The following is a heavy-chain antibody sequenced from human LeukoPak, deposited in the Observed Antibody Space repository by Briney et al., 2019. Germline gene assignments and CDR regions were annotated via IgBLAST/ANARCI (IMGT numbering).Heavy chain of an antibody. J-gene: IGHJ4*02. CDR2: ISGSGGST. CDR1: GFTSSSYA. CDR3: ATNDYDFWSGYYSPLPRADY. V-gene: IGHV3-23*01. D-gene: IGHD3-3*01. Sequence: AGGSLRLSCAASGFTSSSYAMSWVRQAPGKGLEWVSAISGSGGSTYYADSVKGRFTISRDNSKNTLYLQMNSLRAEDTAVYYCATNDYDFWSGYYSPLPRADYWGQGTLVTVSS.